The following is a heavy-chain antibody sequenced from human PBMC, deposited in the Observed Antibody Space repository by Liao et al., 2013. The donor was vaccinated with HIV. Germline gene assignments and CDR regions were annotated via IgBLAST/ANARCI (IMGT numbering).Heavy chain of an antibody. CDR3: ARSQYYYCLDV. J-gene: IGHJ6*03. V-gene: IGHV4-59*08. CDR2: VYYTGST. CDR1: GGSISSYY. Sequence: QLQMQESGPGLVKPSETLSLTCTVSGGSISSYYWSWIRQPPGKGLEWIGYVYYTGSTYNNPSLTSRVSISVDTSKNQFSLKLSSVTAADTAVYYCARSQYYYCLDVWGKGTTVTVSS.